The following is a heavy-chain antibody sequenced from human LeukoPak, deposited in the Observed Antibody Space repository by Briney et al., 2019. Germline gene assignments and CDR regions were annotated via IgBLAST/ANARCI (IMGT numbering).Heavy chain of an antibody. CDR1: GGSISSYY. CDR3: ARGRNPGYSTHHFDY. CDR2: IYYSGST. D-gene: IGHD6-13*01. Sequence: PSETLSLTCTVSGGSISSYYWSWIRQPPGKGLEWIGYIYYSGSTNYNPSLKSRVTISVDTSKNQFSLKLSSVTAADMAVYYCARGRNPGYSTHHFDYWGQGTLVTVSS. V-gene: IGHV4-59*01. J-gene: IGHJ4*02.